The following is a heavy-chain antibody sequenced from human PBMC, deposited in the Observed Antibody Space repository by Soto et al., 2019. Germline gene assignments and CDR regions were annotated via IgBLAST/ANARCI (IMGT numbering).Heavy chain of an antibody. CDR1: CGSIISGGYY. D-gene: IGHD1-26*01. J-gene: IGHJ2*01. CDR3: ARGGRFENWYFDL. V-gene: IGHV4-31*03. Sequence: SETLSLTCTFSCGSIISGGYYWSWIRQHPGKGLEWIGYIYYSGSTYYNPSLKSRVTISVDTSKNQFSLKLSSVTAADTAVYYCARGGRFENWYFDLWGRGTLVTVSS. CDR2: IYYSGST.